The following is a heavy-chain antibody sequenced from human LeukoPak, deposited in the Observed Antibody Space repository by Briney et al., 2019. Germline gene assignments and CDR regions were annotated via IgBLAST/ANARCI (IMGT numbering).Heavy chain of an antibody. CDR3: ARGSTIFGVVIWNNFDY. V-gene: IGHV3-9*01. Sequence: GGSLRLSCAASGFTFDDYAMHWVRQAPGKGLEWVSGISWNSGSIGYADSVKGRFTISRDNAKNSLYLQMNSLRAADTAVYYCARGSTIFGVVIWNNFDYWGQGTLVTVSS. J-gene: IGHJ4*02. CDR2: ISWNSGSI. D-gene: IGHD3-3*01. CDR1: GFTFDDYA.